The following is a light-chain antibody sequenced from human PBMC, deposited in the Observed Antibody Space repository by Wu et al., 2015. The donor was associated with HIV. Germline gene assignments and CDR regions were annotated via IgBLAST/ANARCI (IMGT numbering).Light chain of an antibody. CDR3: QQYHNFPWT. CDR1: QTVSDW. Sequence: DIHMTQSPSILSASVGDTVTITCRASQTVSDWLAWYQQKPGKAPRLLIYKSFDLESGVPARFSGRGSGTEYTLTITSLQPDDFATYFCQQYHNFPWTFGPGTKVEV. J-gene: IGKJ1*01. CDR2: KSF. V-gene: IGKV1-5*03.